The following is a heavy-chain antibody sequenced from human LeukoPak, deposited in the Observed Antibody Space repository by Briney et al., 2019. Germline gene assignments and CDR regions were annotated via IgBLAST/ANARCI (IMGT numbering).Heavy chain of an antibody. CDR1: GYSISSGYY. D-gene: IGHD3-10*01. Sequence: SETLSLTCAVSGYSISSGYYWGWIRQPPGKGLEWIGSMYHNRGTYYNPSLKSRVTISMDTSKNQFSLRPSPVTAADTAVYYCASYYASGVSAYNYYGMDVWGKGTTVTVSS. V-gene: IGHV4-38-2*01. J-gene: IGHJ6*04. CDR3: ASYYASGVSAYNYYGMDV. CDR2: MYHNRGT.